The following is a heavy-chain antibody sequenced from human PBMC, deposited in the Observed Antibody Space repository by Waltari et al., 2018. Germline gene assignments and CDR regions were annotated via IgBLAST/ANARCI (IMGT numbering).Heavy chain of an antibody. Sequence: QVQLVESGGGVVQPGRSLRLSCAASGFTFSSYGMHWVRGAPGKGLEWVAVRWYDGSNKYYADSVKGRFTISRDNSKNTLYLQMNSLRAEDTAMYYCARGGLAVNDAFDIWGQGTMVTVSS. D-gene: IGHD2-21*01. CDR1: GFTFSSYG. J-gene: IGHJ3*02. CDR3: ARGGLAVNDAFDI. CDR2: RWYDGSNK. V-gene: IGHV3-33*08.